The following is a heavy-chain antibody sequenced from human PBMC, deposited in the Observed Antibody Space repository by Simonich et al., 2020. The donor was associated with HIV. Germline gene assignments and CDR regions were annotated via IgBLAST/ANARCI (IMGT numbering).Heavy chain of an antibody. J-gene: IGHJ1*01. Sequence: EVQLVESGGGLVKPGGSLRLSCAASGFTFSNAWMGWVRQAQGKGMESVGRIKSKTYGRTTDYAAPVKGRFTISRDDSKNTLYLQMNSLKTEDTAVYYCIAALGVGEYFQHWGQGTLVTVSS. D-gene: IGHD6-13*01. CDR1: GFTFSNAW. V-gene: IGHV3-15*01. CDR2: IKSKTYGRTT. CDR3: IAALGVGEYFQH.